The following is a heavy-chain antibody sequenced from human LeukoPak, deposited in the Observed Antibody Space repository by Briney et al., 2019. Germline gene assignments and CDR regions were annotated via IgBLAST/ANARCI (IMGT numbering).Heavy chain of an antibody. CDR2: IIPIFGTA. V-gene: IGHV1-69*05. CDR1: GGTFSSYA. J-gene: IGHJ3*02. D-gene: IGHD1-26*01. CDR3: ARVEVGAQTVTAHDAFDI. Sequence: TVKVSCKASGGTFSSYAISWVRQAPGQGLEWMGGIIPIFGTANYAQKFQGRVTITTDESTSTAYMELSSLRSEDTAVYYCARVEVGAQTVTAHDAFDIWGQGTMVTVSS.